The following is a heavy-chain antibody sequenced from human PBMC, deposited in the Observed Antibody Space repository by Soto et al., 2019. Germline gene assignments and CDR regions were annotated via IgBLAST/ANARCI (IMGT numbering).Heavy chain of an antibody. V-gene: IGHV1-69*08. J-gene: IGHJ5*02. CDR3: ARDKTKVDENNWFDP. CDR2: IIPILGIA. CDR1: GGTFSSYT. Sequence: QVQLVQSGAEVKKPGSSVKVSCKASGGTFSSYTISWVRQAPGQGLEWMGRIIPILGIANYAQKFQGRVTITADKSTRTPYNELSSMRPEDTAVYYCARDKTKVDENNWFDPWGQGTLVTVSS. D-gene: IGHD4-17*01.